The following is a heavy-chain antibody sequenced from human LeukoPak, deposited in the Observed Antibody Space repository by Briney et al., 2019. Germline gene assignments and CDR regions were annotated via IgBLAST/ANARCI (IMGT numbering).Heavy chain of an antibody. CDR2: IYSGGST. Sequence: PGGSLRLSCAASGFTVSSNYMSWVRQAPGKGLEWVSVIYSGGSTNYADSVKGRFTISRDNSKNTLYLQMNSLRAEDTAVYYCARGSVIDAFDIWGQGTMVTVSS. J-gene: IGHJ3*02. CDR3: ARGSVIDAFDI. CDR1: GFTVSSNY. D-gene: IGHD3-22*01. V-gene: IGHV3-66*01.